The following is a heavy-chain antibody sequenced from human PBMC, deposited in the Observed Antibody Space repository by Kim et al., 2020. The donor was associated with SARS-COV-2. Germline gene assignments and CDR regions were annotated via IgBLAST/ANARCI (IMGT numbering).Heavy chain of an antibody. CDR3: ARDNLGTGGYYFDY. J-gene: IGHJ4*02. Sequence: GGSLRLSCAASGFTFSSYSMNWVRQAPGKGLEWVSSISSRGIYIYYADSVKGRFTISRDNAKNSLYLQMSSLRAEDTAVYYCARDNLGTGGYYFDYWGQGTLVTVS. CDR1: GFTFSSYS. D-gene: IGHD3-16*01. V-gene: IGHV3-21*01. CDR2: ISSRGIYI.